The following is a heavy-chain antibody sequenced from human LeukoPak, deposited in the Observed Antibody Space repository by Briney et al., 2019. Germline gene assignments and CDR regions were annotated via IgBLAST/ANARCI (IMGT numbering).Heavy chain of an antibody. V-gene: IGHV3-21*01. CDR1: GFIFSSYN. CDR2: ISSSSNYI. Sequence: PGGSLRLSCAASGFIFSSYNVNWVRQAPGKGLEWVSSISSSSNYIYYADSVKGRFTISRDNAKSSLSLQMNSLSAEDTAVYYCGRDGYNSANGIDVWGQGTMVTVSS. CDR3: GRDGYNSANGIDV. J-gene: IGHJ3*01. D-gene: IGHD1-1*01.